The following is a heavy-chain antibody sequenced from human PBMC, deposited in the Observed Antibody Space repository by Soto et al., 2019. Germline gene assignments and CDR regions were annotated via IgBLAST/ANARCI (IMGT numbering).Heavy chain of an antibody. J-gene: IGHJ6*02. D-gene: IGHD3-3*01. CDR2: IIPIFGTA. Sequence: GASVKVSCKASGGTFSSYAISRVLQAPGQGLEWMGGIIPIFGTANYAQKFQGRVTLTADKSTSTAYMELSSLRCEDTAVYYCARYDFWSGYYPTFYYYYGMDVWGQGTTVTVSS. CDR3: ARYDFWSGYYPTFYYYYGMDV. V-gene: IGHV1-69*06. CDR1: GGTFSSYA.